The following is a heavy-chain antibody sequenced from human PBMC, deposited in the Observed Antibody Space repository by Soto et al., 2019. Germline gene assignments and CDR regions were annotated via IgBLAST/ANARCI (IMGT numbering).Heavy chain of an antibody. CDR3: ARGRPQGYYFDY. CDR1: GGSISSGGHY. CDR2: IYYSGRT. Sequence: QAQLQESGPGLVKPSQTLSLTCTVSGGSISSGGHYWSWIRQHPGKGVEWIGYIYYSGRTYFNPSRKSQVTISVNTAKNQFSLKLSSVTAADTAVYYCARGRPQGYYFDYCGQGTLVTVSS. J-gene: IGHJ4*02. V-gene: IGHV4-31*01.